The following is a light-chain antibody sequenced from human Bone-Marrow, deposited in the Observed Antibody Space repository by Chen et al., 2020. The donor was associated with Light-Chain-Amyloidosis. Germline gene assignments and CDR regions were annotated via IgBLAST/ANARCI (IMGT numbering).Light chain of an antibody. CDR1: QTISSNY. V-gene: IGKV3-20*01. J-gene: IGKJ4*01. CDR3: QQYGTSPLT. Sequence: EIVLTQSPATLSLSPGEGANLSCRASQTISSNYLTWYQQKFGQAPRLLIYGSSSRAPGIPDRFTGSGSGTDFTLTINRLEPEDFAMYYCQQYGTSPLTFGGGTKVEIK. CDR2: GSS.